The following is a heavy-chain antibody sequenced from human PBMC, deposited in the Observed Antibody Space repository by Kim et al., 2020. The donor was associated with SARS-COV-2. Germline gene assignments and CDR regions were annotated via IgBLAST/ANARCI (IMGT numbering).Heavy chain of an antibody. V-gene: IGHV3-30*18. D-gene: IGHD2-2*01. Sequence: GGSLRLSCAASGFTFSSYGMHWVRQAPGKGLEWVAVISYDGSNKYYADSVKGRFTISRDNSKNTLYLQMNSLRAEDTAVYYCAKGVVVPAAMEDYYYYYGMDVWGQGTTVTVSS. CDR3: AKGVVVPAAMEDYYYYYGMDV. CDR1: GFTFSSYG. CDR2: ISYDGSNK. J-gene: IGHJ6*02.